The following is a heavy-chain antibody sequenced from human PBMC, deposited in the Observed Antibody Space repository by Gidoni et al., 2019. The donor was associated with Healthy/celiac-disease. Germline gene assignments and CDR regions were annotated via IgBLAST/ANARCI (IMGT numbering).Heavy chain of an antibody. D-gene: IGHD1-1*01. V-gene: IGHV3-15*01. Sequence: EVQLVESGGGLVKPGGSLRLSCAASGFTFSNAWMSWVRQAPGKGLEWVGRIKSKTDGGTTDYAAPVKGRFTISRDDSKNTLYLQMNSLKTEDTAVYYCTTPSSYGIETTHNWGQGTLVTVSS. CDR1: GFTFSNAW. J-gene: IGHJ4*02. CDR2: IKSKTDGGTT. CDR3: TTPSSYGIETTHN.